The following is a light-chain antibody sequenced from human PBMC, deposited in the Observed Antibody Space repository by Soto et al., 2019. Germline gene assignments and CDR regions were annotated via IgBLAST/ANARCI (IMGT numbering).Light chain of an antibody. Sequence: DIVMTQSPDSLAVSLGERATINCKSSQSVLYSSNNKNYLAWYQQKPGQHPKLLIYWASTRESGVPDRFSGSGSGTDFTRTISSLQAEDVAVYYCQQYYSTPHTFGQGTKLEIK. CDR2: WAS. CDR3: QQYYSTPHT. J-gene: IGKJ2*01. V-gene: IGKV4-1*01. CDR1: QSVLYSSNNKNY.